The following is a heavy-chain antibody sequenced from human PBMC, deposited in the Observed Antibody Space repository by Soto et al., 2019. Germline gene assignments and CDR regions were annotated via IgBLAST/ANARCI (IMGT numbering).Heavy chain of an antibody. Sequence: SETLSLTCSFSGGSINSYWWSWIRQPAGKGLEWIGRVYSSGTTDYNPSLNSRATLSVETSKNQFSLKLSSVTAADTAVYYCARDIGSYAYGEGYWGQGIQVTVSS. V-gene: IGHV4-4*07. CDR3: ARDIGSYAYGEGY. CDR1: GGSINSYW. D-gene: IGHD3-10*01. J-gene: IGHJ4*02. CDR2: VYSSGTT.